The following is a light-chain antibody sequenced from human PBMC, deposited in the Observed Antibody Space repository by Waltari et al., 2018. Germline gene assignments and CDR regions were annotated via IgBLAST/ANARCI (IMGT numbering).Light chain of an antibody. Sequence: IQMTQSPSSASASVGDRVTITCRASQGISTWLAWYQQKPGKAPQLLIYAASTLHSGVPSRFSGSRSGTDFTLTISNLQPEDFATYCCQQGSIFPRTFGQGTKVEIQ. J-gene: IGKJ1*01. CDR2: AAS. CDR1: QGISTW. CDR3: QQGSIFPRT. V-gene: IGKV1-12*01.